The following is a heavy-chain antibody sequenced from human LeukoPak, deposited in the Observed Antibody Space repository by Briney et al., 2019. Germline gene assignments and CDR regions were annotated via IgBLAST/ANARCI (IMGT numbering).Heavy chain of an antibody. CDR2: ISGSGGST. CDR1: GFFFSSYA. V-gene: IGHV3-23*01. J-gene: IGHJ5*02. D-gene: IGHD3-3*01. CDR3: AKSGDFWSGYFNGRTNWFDP. Sequence: GGSMRLSWAASGFFFSSYAMSWVRQAPGKVLEWVSAISGSGGSTYYADSVKGRFTNSRDSAKNTLYLQMNSLRAEDTAVYYCAKSGDFWSGYFNGRTNWFDPWGQGTLVTVSS.